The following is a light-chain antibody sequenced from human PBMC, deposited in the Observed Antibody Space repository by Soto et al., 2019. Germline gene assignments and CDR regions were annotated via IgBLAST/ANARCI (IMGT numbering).Light chain of an antibody. CDR3: QQYDTWPPGT. Sequence: EIVMTQSPATLSVSPGERATLSCRASQSIGSSLAWYQVEPGQAPRLLIYAASTRVAGIPDRFSGSGSGTEFTLTISSLQSEDLAVYYCQQYDTWPPGTFGQGTKVDIK. CDR2: AAS. J-gene: IGKJ1*01. CDR1: QSIGSS. V-gene: IGKV3-15*01.